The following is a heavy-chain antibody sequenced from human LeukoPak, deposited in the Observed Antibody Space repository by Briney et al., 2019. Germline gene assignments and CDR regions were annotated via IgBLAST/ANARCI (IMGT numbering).Heavy chain of an antibody. D-gene: IGHD5-18*01. J-gene: IGHJ4*02. V-gene: IGHV3-48*03. CDR1: GFTFSSFE. CDR2: ISSSGSTI. Sequence: GGSLRLSCAASGFTFSSFEMNVVRQAPGKGLEWVSYISSSGSTIYYADSVKGRFTISRDTAKNSLYLQMSSLRAEDTAVYYCARDRSYGSFNYWGQGTLVTVSS. CDR3: ARDRSYGSFNY.